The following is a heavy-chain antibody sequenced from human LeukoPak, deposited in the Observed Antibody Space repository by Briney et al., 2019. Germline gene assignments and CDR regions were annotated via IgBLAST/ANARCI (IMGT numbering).Heavy chain of an antibody. V-gene: IGHV1-8*01. CDR2: MNPNCGNT. CDR3: ARALGYCSGGSCYLSDYYYYMDV. Sequence: ASVKVSCKASGYTFSSYDINWGRQATEQGLEWMGWMNPNCGNTGYAQKFQGRVTMTRHTSISTAYMELSSLRSEDTAVYYCARALGYCSGGSCYLSDYYYYMDVWGKGTTVTISS. CDR1: GYTFSSYD. D-gene: IGHD2-15*01. J-gene: IGHJ6*03.